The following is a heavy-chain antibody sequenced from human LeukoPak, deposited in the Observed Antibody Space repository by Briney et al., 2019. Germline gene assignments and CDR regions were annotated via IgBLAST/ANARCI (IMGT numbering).Heavy chain of an antibody. Sequence: GGPVRLLCAASGFTLGSKYITWVRQSPGKGLEWLTFLFRGDRTLHPDPVKGRFTISRDNSKNTVFLQMSSRRVEDSAVYYCARDGGAGTKNDVGYDYYGMDVWGQGTTVTVSS. CDR3: ARDGGAGTKNDVGYDYYGMDV. J-gene: IGHJ6*02. CDR2: LFRGDRT. V-gene: IGHV3-66*01. D-gene: IGHD3-16*01. CDR1: GFTLGSKY.